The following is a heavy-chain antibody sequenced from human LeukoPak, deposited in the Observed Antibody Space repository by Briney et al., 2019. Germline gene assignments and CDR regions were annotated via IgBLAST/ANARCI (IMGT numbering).Heavy chain of an antibody. Sequence: SETLSLTCTVSGGSISSYYWSWIRQPPGKGLEWIGYIYYSGSTNYNPSLKSRVTISVDTSKNQFSLKLSSVTAADTAIYYCVKDRPTWPIDYWGLGTQVTVSS. CDR3: VKDRPTWPIDY. V-gene: IGHV4-59*01. CDR2: IYYSGST. CDR1: GGSISSYY. J-gene: IGHJ4*02. D-gene: IGHD5-12*01.